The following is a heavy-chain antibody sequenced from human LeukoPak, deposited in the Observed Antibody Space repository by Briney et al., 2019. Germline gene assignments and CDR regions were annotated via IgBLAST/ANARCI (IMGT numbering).Heavy chain of an antibody. V-gene: IGHV5-51*01. D-gene: IGHD5-24*01. CDR2: IYPADSDT. CDR3: ARQDGRALYYFDY. J-gene: IGHJ4*02. Sequence: GESLKISCKGSGYSFTYYWIAWVRQMPGKGLEWMGIIYPADSDTRYSPSFQGQATISADKSTSTAYLQWSSLKASDTAMYYCARQDGRALYYFDYWGQGTLVTVSS. CDR1: GYSFTYYW.